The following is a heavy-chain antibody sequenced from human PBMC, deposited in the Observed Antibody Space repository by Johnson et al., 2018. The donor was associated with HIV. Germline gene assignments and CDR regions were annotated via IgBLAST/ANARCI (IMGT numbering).Heavy chain of an antibody. D-gene: IGHD1-1*01. CDR1: GFTFSDYY. CDR2: ISSSGGTT. J-gene: IGHJ3*02. V-gene: IGHV3-11*04. CDR3: ATVGRNEGRHAFDI. Sequence: QVQLVESGGGLVKPGGSLRLSCAASGFTFSDYYMSWIRQAPGKGLEWVSYISSSGGTTHNADSVKGRFTISRNNAKNSLYLQMNSLRAEDTAVYFCATVGRNEGRHAFDIWGQGTMVTVSS.